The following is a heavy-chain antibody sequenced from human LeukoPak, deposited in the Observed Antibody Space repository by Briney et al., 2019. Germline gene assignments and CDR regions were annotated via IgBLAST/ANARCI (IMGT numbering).Heavy chain of an antibody. Sequence: GGSLRLSCAASGFTFSSYGMHWVRQAPGKGLEWVAVISYDGSNKYYADSVKGRFTISRDNSKNTLYLQMNSLRPDDTAVYYCARPLRMVVVPAAIVGKNWFDPWGQGTLVTVSS. CDR2: ISYDGSNK. CDR3: ARPLRMVVVPAAIVGKNWFDP. CDR1: GFTFSSYG. D-gene: IGHD2-2*02. V-gene: IGHV3-30*03. J-gene: IGHJ5*02.